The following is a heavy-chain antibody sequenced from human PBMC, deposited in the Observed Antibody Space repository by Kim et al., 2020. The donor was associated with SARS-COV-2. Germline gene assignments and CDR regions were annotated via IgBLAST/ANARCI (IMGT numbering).Heavy chain of an antibody. CDR2: ISGSGGST. Sequence: GGSLRLSCAASGFTFSSYAMSWVRQAPGKGLEWVSAISGSGGSTYYADSVKGRFTISRDNSKNTLYLQMNSLRAEDTAVYYCAKGSLGYYDSDYGMDVWGQGTTVTVSS. J-gene: IGHJ6*02. V-gene: IGHV3-23*01. CDR3: AKGSLGYYDSDYGMDV. CDR1: GFTFSSYA. D-gene: IGHD3-22*01.